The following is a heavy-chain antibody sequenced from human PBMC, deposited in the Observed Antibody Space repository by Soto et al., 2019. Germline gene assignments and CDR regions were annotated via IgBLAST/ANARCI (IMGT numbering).Heavy chain of an antibody. V-gene: IGHV1-69*01. J-gene: IGHJ6*02. Sequence: QVQLVQSGAEVKKPESSVKVSCKASGGTFSSYAISWVRQAPGQGLEWMGGIIPIFGTANYAQKFQVRVTITADESTSTAYMELGSLRAEATALYYCARMYCSGGSCYSHYYYGMDVWCQGTTVTVSS. CDR3: ARMYCSGGSCYSHYYYGMDV. D-gene: IGHD2-15*01. CDR2: IIPIFGTA. CDR1: GGTFSSYA.